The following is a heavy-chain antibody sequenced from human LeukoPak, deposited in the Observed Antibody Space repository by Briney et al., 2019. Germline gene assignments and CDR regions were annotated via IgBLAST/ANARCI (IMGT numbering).Heavy chain of an antibody. J-gene: IGHJ5*02. CDR3: AGVPNVREGEWFDP. Sequence: GRSLRLSCAASGLTLSRYGVHWVRQAPGKGLEWVAVISYDGSTKNYADSVKDRFTISRDNSENTLYLQMSSLRVEDTAVYYCAGVPNVREGEWFDPWGQGTLVTVSS. V-gene: IGHV3-30*03. CDR2: ISYDGSTK. D-gene: IGHD3-16*01. CDR1: GLTLSRYG.